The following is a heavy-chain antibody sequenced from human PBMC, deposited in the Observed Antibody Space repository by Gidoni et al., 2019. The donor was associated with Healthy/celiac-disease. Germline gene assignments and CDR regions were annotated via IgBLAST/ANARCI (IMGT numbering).Heavy chain of an antibody. D-gene: IGHD3-3*01. V-gene: IGHV3-23*04. CDR3: AKNAPLAYDFLCGYYNVYYFDY. CDR1: GVTFSSHA. J-gene: IGHJ4*02. Sequence: EVQLVKSGGGVVQPGGSMRLACAAAGVTFSSHAMRWVRQATGKGLEWVSAISGSGGSTYYAVSVKCRFTISRDNSKNTLYLQMNSLGAEDTAVYYCAKNAPLAYDFLCGYYNVYYFDYWGQGTLVTVSS. CDR2: ISGSGGST.